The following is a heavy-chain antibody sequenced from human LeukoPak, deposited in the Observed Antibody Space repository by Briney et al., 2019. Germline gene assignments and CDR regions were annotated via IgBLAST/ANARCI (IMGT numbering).Heavy chain of an antibody. Sequence: PGGSLRLSCAASGFTFSSYWMHWVRQAPGKGLVWVSRISSDGSTTTYADSVKGRFTISRDNAKNTMYLQMNSLRAEGTALYYCARVTEYSTAGMRYWGQGTLVTASS. CDR3: ARVTEYSTAGMRY. D-gene: IGHD6-13*01. J-gene: IGHJ4*02. CDR1: GFTFSSYW. CDR2: ISSDGSTT. V-gene: IGHV3-74*01.